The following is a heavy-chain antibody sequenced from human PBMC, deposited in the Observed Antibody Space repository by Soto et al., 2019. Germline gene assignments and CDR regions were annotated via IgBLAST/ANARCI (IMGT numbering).Heavy chain of an antibody. J-gene: IGHJ5*02. V-gene: IGHV1-69*04. CDR3: ARDKESSSWNNWFDP. CDR1: GGTFSSYT. CDR2: IIPILGIA. Sequence: GASVKVSCKASGGTFSSYTISWVRQAPGQGLEWMGRIIPILGIANYAQKFQGRVTITADKSTSTAYMELSSLRSEDTAVYYCARDKESSSWNNWFDPWGQGTLVTVSS. D-gene: IGHD6-13*01.